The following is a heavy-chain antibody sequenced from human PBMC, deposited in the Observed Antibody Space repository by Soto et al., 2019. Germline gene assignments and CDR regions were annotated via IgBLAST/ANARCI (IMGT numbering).Heavy chain of an antibody. J-gene: IGHJ6*02. CDR2: IKTDGSEK. CDR3: TRDGSPFALDV. CDR1: GFTFSSYW. Sequence: GGSLRLSCAASGFTFSSYWMSWVRQAPGKGLEWVANIKTDGSEKYYMDSVRGRFTTSRDNARNFFLLQMNSLTGADTAVYYCTRDGSPFALDVWGLGTSVTVSS. V-gene: IGHV3-7*03.